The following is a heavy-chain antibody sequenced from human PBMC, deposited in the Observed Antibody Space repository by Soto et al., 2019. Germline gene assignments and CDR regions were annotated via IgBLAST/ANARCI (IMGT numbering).Heavy chain of an antibody. Sequence: ASVKVSCKASGYTFNSYYMHWVRQAPGQGLEWMGIINPSGGSTSYAQKFQGRVTMTRDTSTSTVYMELSSLRSEDTAVYYCARSEITMVRGVSGFDYWGQGTLVTVSS. CDR1: GYTFNSYY. CDR3: ARSEITMVRGVSGFDY. CDR2: INPSGGST. J-gene: IGHJ4*02. V-gene: IGHV1-46*02. D-gene: IGHD3-10*01.